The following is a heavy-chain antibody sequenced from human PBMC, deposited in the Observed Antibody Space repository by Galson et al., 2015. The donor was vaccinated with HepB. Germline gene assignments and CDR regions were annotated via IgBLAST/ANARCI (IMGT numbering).Heavy chain of an antibody. CDR1: GFTFSSYA. D-gene: IGHD6-19*01. Sequence: SLRLSCAASGFTFSSYAMHWVRQAPGKGLEWVAVISYDGSNKYYADSVKGRFTISRDNSKNTLYLQMNSLRAEDTAVYYCARAPAGIAVAGTSSESVYWGQGTLVTVSS. V-gene: IGHV3-30*04. CDR3: ARAPAGIAVAGTSSESVY. J-gene: IGHJ4*02. CDR2: ISYDGSNK.